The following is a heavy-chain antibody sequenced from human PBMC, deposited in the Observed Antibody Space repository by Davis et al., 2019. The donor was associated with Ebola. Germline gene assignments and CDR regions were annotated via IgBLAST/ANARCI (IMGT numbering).Heavy chain of an antibody. D-gene: IGHD3-9*01. Sequence: PGGSLRLSCAASGFTFSSYEMNWVRQAPGKGLEWVSYISSSGSTIYYADSVKGRFTISRDNAKNSLYLQMNSLRAEDTAVYYCARVGFYDILTGRYYYYGMDVWGQGTTVTVSS. J-gene: IGHJ6*02. CDR2: ISSSGSTI. CDR1: GFTFSSYE. CDR3: ARVGFYDILTGRYYYYGMDV. V-gene: IGHV3-48*03.